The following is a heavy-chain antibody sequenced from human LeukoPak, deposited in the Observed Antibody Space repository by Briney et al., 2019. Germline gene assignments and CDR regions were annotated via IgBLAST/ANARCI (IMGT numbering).Heavy chain of an antibody. CDR3: ARDPRGYQLLPDAFDI. CDR2: IIPIFGTA. Sequence: ASVKVSCKASGGTFSSYAISWVRQAPGQGLEWMGRIIPIFGTANYAQKFQGRVTITTDESTSTAYMELSSLRSEDTAVYYCARDPRGYQLLPDAFDIWGQGTMVTVSS. J-gene: IGHJ3*02. CDR1: GGTFSSYA. D-gene: IGHD2-2*01. V-gene: IGHV1-69*05.